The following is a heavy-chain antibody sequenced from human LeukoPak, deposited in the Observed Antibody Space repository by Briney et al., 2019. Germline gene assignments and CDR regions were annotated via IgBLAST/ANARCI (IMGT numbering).Heavy chain of an antibody. CDR3: ATYRQVLLPFES. V-gene: IGHV3-23*01. Sequence: GGSLRLSCAASGFPLSRSAMSWVRQAPGKGLEWVSNISGSGSGGSTYYADSVKGRFTISRDNSKNTLYLQMNSLRAEDTAVYYCATYRQVLLPFESWGQGTLVTVSS. CDR1: GFPLSRSA. D-gene: IGHD2-8*02. CDR2: ISGSGSGGST. J-gene: IGHJ4*02.